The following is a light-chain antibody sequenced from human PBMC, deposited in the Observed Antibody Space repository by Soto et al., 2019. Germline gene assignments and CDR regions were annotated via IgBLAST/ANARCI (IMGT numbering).Light chain of an antibody. Sequence: EIVMTQSPATLSVSPGGRATLSCRASQSISDTLAWYQQKPGQAPRLLIYVASKRATGFPARFSGSGSGTDFTLTISSRQSEDFAVYYCQQYNNWPWKFGQGTKVEIK. CDR3: QQYNNWPWK. CDR1: QSISDT. J-gene: IGKJ1*01. CDR2: VAS. V-gene: IGKV3-15*01.